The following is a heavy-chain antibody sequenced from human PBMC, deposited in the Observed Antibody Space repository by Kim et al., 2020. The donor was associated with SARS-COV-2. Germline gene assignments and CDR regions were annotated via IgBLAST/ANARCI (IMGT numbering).Heavy chain of an antibody. CDR3: ARGDLVLNYYGSGSSLDY. V-gene: IGHV1-69*06. CDR1: GGTFSTFG. J-gene: IGHJ4*02. CDR2: IIPIFDTT. D-gene: IGHD3-10*01. Sequence: SVKVSCKASGGTFSTFGINWVRQAPGQGLEWMGGIIPIFDTTDYAQKFQDRVTITADKSTSTAYMELSSLRSEDTAVYYCARGDLVLNYYGSGSSLDYWGLGTLVTVS.